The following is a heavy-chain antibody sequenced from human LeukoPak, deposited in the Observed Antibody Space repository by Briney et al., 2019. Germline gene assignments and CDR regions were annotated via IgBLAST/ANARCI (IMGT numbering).Heavy chain of an antibody. Sequence: GSLRLSCAASGFTFSSYSMNWVRQAPGKGLEWVSFINNSGTTIYYADSVKGRFTISRDNAKKSLYLQMNSLRAEDTAVYYCALGNGGNSAYYYYGMDVWGQGTTVTVSS. CDR3: ALGNGGNSAYYYYGMDV. CDR1: GFTFSSYS. CDR2: INNSGTTI. V-gene: IGHV3-48*04. J-gene: IGHJ6*02. D-gene: IGHD4-23*01.